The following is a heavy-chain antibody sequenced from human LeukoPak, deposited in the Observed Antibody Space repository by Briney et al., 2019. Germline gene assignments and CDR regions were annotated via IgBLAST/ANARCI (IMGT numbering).Heavy chain of an antibody. V-gene: IGHV3-23*01. CDR1: GFTFSSYA. CDR3: AKVLLPRAITPLDD. CDR2: ISGGGETT. D-gene: IGHD2-15*01. Sequence: GGSLRLSCAASGFTFSSYAMTWVRLAPGKGLEWVSAISGGGETTYYADSVKGRFTISRDNAKNSLYLQMNSLRVEDTAFYYCAKVLLPRAITPLDDWGQGILVTVSS. J-gene: IGHJ4*02.